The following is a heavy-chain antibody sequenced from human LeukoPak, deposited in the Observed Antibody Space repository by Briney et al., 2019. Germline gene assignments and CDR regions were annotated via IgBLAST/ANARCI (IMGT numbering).Heavy chain of an antibody. V-gene: IGHV4-39*07. CDR1: GGSISTTNYY. CDR3: ARLNRFLEWLLYGMDV. Sequence: SETLSLTCTVSGGSISTTNYYWSWIRQPPGKGLEWIGEINHSGSTNYNPSLKSRVTISVDTSKNQFSLKLSSVTAADTAVYYCARLNRFLEWLLYGMDVWGQGTTVTVSS. D-gene: IGHD3-3*01. CDR2: INHSGST. J-gene: IGHJ6*02.